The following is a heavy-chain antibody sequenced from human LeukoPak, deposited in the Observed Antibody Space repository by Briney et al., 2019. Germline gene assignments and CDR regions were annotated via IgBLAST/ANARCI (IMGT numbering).Heavy chain of an antibody. D-gene: IGHD3-3*01. CDR3: ARGEYYDFWSGYFPPVGYYYGMDV. J-gene: IGHJ6*02. V-gene: IGHV1-8*01. Sequence: ASVKVSCKASGYTSTSYDINWVRQATGQGLEWMGWMNPNSGNTGYAQKFQGRVTMTRNTSISTAYMELSSLRSEDTAVYYCARGEYYDFWSGYFPPVGYYYGMDVWGQGTTVTVSS. CDR1: GYTSTSYD. CDR2: MNPNSGNT.